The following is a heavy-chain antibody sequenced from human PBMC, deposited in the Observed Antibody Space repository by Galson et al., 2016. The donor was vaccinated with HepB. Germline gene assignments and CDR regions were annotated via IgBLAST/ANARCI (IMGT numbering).Heavy chain of an antibody. J-gene: IGHJ6*02. CDR3: AGGNWFGGNYGMDV. D-gene: IGHD3-10*01. CDR2: IYYTERT. CDR1: GGSISGSR. Sequence: TLSLTCTVSGGSISGSRWSWIRQPPGKGLEWIGCIYYTERTNYNPSLKSRVTISVNTSRNQFSLKLSSVTAADTAVYYCAGGNWFGGNYGMDVWGQGTTITVSS. V-gene: IGHV4-59*01.